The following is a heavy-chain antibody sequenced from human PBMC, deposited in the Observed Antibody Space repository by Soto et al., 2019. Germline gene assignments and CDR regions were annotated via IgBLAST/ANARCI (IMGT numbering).Heavy chain of an antibody. CDR3: AKVGRIAAAGTWFDP. CDR1: SGSISGYF. D-gene: IGHD6-13*01. Sequence: ETLSLTCTVSSGSISGYFWSWIRQPPGKELELIAYIHYTGSSYYNPSLKSRVTISIDTSKNQFSLKLSSVSDADTAVYYCAKVGRIAAAGTWFDPWGQGTLVTVSS. J-gene: IGHJ5*02. CDR2: IHYTGSS. V-gene: IGHV4-59*01.